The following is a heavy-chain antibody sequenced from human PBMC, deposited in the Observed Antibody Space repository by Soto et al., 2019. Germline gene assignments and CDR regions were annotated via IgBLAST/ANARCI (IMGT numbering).Heavy chain of an antibody. CDR2: IYYSGST. Sequence: LSLTCTVSGGSISSYYWSWIRQPPGKGLEWIGYIYYSGSTNYNPSLKSRVTISVDTSKNQFSLKLSSVTAADTAVYYCARAGNWNYVYLGFDYWGQGTLVTVSS. CDR3: ARAGNWNYVYLGFDY. D-gene: IGHD1-7*01. CDR1: GGSISSYY. J-gene: IGHJ4*02. V-gene: IGHV4-59*01.